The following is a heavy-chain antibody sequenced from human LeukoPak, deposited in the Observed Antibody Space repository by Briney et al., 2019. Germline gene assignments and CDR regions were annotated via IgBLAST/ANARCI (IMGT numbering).Heavy chain of an antibody. Sequence: SETLSLTCTVSGVSVSSGGYYWNWIRQHQGKGLEWIGYIFSGGSTYYNPSLKSRVTISVDTSKTQFSLKLSSVTAADTAVYYCARWVNYGDYGTPHAFDIWGQGTMVTVSS. V-gene: IGHV4-31*03. CDR2: IFSGGST. D-gene: IGHD4-17*01. J-gene: IGHJ3*02. CDR1: GVSVSSGGYY. CDR3: ARWVNYGDYGTPHAFDI.